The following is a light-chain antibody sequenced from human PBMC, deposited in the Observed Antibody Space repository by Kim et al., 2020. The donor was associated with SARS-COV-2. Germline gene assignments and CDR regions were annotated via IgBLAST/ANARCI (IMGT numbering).Light chain of an antibody. V-gene: IGKV4-1*01. CDR3: QQYYSTPYT. CDR2: WAS. Sequence: RAPIKCKSSQSVLYSSNNKNYLAWYQQKPGQPPKLLIYWASTRESGVPDRFSGSGSGTDFTLTISSLQAEDVAVYYCQQYYSTPYTFGQGTKLEI. J-gene: IGKJ2*01. CDR1: QSVLYSSNNKNY.